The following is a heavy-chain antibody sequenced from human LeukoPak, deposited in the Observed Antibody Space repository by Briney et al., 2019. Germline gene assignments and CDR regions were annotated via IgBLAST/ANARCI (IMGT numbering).Heavy chain of an antibody. V-gene: IGHV3-23*01. CDR2: ISGSGGST. CDR1: GFTFSSYA. Sequence: PGGSLRLSCAASGFTFSSYAMSWVRQAPGKGLDWVSTISGSGGSTYYADSVKGRFTISRDNSKNTLYLQMNSLRAEDTAVYYCAKDLPLADNYDFWSGGDYWGQGTLVTVSS. CDR3: AKDLPLADNYDFWSGGDY. D-gene: IGHD3-3*01. J-gene: IGHJ4*02.